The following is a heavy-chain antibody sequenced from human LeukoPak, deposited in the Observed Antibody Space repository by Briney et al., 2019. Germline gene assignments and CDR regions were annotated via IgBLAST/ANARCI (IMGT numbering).Heavy chain of an antibody. CDR3: ARPSTYYYDSSGYYVFDY. V-gene: IGHV4-34*01. CDR1: GGSFSDYY. D-gene: IGHD3-22*01. Sequence: SETLSLTCAVYGGSFSDYYWSWIRQPPGKGLEWIGEINHSGSTNYNPSLKSRITISVDTSKNHFSLRLSSVTAADTAVYYCARPSTYYYDSSGYYVFDYWGQGTLVTVSS. CDR2: INHSGST. J-gene: IGHJ4*02.